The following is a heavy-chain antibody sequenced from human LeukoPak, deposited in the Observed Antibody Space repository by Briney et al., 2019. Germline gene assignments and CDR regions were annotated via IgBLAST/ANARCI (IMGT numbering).Heavy chain of an antibody. D-gene: IGHD3-22*01. CDR2: ISTSGSNV. CDR1: GFIFSYSE. Sequence: PGGSLRLSCAASGFIFSYSEMNWVRQAPGKGLEWIAYISTSGSNVLYAGSVKGRFAISRDNAKTSLYLQMDSLRAEDTAVYYCARVGKWFHLDYWGQGTLVTVSS. V-gene: IGHV3-48*03. CDR3: ARVGKWFHLDY. J-gene: IGHJ4*02.